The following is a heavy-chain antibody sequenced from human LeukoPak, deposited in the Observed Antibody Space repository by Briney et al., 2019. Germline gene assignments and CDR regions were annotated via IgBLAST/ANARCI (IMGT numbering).Heavy chain of an antibody. V-gene: IGHV3-30*02. Sequence: GGSLRLSCAASGLTFSTYGMYWVRQAPGKGLEWVAFIRYDGSNKYYADSVKGRFTISRDNSRNALYLQMNSLRAEDTAVYYCESVLYASGSHAPHYFDYWGQGTLVTVSS. CDR1: GLTFSTYG. D-gene: IGHD3-10*01. CDR3: ESVLYASGSHAPHYFDY. CDR2: IRYDGSNK. J-gene: IGHJ4*02.